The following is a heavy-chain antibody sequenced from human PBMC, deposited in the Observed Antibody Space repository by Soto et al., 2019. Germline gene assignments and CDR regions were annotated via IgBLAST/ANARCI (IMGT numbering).Heavy chain of an antibody. V-gene: IGHV1-8*01. CDR1: GYTFSGYD. Sequence: QVQLVQSGAEVKKPGASVRVSCKASGYTFSGYDINWVRQATGQGLEWMGWVSPDSGSTGYAGIFQGRVTMTWDGSTTTAYMDLSRLTSEDSAVYYCARATELRYVEWSVYRGGNYAMDVWGQGTTVTVSS. D-gene: IGHD3-3*01. CDR2: VSPDSGST. CDR3: ARATELRYVEWSVYRGGNYAMDV. J-gene: IGHJ6*02.